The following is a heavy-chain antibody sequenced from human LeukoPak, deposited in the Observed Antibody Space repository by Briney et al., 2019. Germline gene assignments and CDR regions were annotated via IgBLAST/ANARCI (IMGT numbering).Heavy chain of an antibody. D-gene: IGHD1-20*01. Sequence: SETLSLTCAVYGGSFSGYYWSWIRQPPGKGLEWIGEINHSGSTNYNPSLKSRVTISVDTSKNQFSLKLSSVTAADTAVYYCARGLTGNDYYYGMDVWGQGTTVTVSS. V-gene: IGHV4-34*01. CDR3: ARGLTGNDYYYGMDV. CDR1: GGSFSGYY. CDR2: INHSGST. J-gene: IGHJ6*02.